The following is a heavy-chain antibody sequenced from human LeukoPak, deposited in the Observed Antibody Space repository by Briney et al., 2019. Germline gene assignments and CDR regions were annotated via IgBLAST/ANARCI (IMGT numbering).Heavy chain of an antibody. CDR1: GGSISSYF. Sequence: SETLSLTCIVSGGSISSYFWSWIRQPAGKGLEWIGRIYSSGSTNYNPSLKSRVTMSVDTSKNEFSLRLNSVAAADTAVYYCARDLVGSGRPFDYWGQGTLVTVSS. CDR3: ARDLVGSGRPFDY. D-gene: IGHD6-19*01. CDR2: IYSSGST. J-gene: IGHJ4*02. V-gene: IGHV4-4*07.